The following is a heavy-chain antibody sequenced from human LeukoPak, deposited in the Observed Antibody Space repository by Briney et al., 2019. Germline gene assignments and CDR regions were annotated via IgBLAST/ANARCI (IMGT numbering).Heavy chain of an antibody. CDR2: IRFDGSNK. CDR3: ATFRGYCSGGGCYSGFDFDY. V-gene: IGHV3-30*02. D-gene: IGHD2-15*01. Sequence: GGSLRLSCAASGFSFDNYALSWVRQAPGKGLEWVAFIRFDGSNKYYADSVKGRFTISRDNSKNTLYLQMNSLRAEDTAVYYCATFRGYCSGGGCYSGFDFDYWGQGTLVTVSS. CDR1: GFSFDNYA. J-gene: IGHJ4*02.